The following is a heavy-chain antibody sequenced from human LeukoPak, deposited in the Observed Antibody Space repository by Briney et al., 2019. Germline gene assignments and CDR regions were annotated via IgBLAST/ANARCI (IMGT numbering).Heavy chain of an antibody. CDR2: IYSGGST. V-gene: IGHV3-53*01. CDR1: GFTLSANY. CDR3: VREGYYESGSSPTFYFDY. J-gene: IGHJ4*02. Sequence: GGSLRLSCAASGFTLSANYMSWVRQAPGKGLEWVSVIYSGGSTYYADSVKGRFTISRDSSSKTVFLQMNSLRTEDTAVYYCVREGYYESGSSPTFYFDYWGQGTLVTVSS. D-gene: IGHD3-10*01.